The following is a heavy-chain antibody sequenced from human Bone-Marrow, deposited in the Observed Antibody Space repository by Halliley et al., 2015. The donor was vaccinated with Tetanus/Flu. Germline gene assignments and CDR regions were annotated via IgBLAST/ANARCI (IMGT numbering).Heavy chain of an antibody. CDR3: VRDVEVPSHYYNGMAV. D-gene: IGHD2-15*01. V-gene: IGHV3-53*01. CDR2: GTT. Sequence: GTTFSAEPVKGRFTISRDNSKNTLYFQMNSLRVEDTAIFYCVRDVEVPSHYYNGMAVWGQGTPVTVPS. J-gene: IGHJ6*02.